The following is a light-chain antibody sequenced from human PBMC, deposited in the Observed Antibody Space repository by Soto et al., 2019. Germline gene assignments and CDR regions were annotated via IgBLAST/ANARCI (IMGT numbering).Light chain of an antibody. CDR3: QQYYGTPT. Sequence: DIQMTQSPSTLSASVGDRVTITCRASQSISSWLAWYQQKPGKAPKLLIYDASSLESGVPSRFSGSGSGTDFTLTISSLQAEDVAVYYCQQYYGTPTFGQGTKVDIK. V-gene: IGKV1-5*01. CDR1: QSISSW. CDR2: DAS. J-gene: IGKJ1*01.